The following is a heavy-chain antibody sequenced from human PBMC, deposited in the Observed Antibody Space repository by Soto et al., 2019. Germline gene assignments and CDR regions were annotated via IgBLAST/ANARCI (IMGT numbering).Heavy chain of an antibody. CDR3: ARCNTYYYDSSDAFDI. J-gene: IGHJ3*02. CDR2: IWYDGSNK. CDR1: GFTFSSYG. Sequence: QVQLVESGGGVVQPGRSLRLSCAASGFTFSSYGMHWVRQAPGKGLEWVAVIWYDGSNKYYADSVKGRFTISRDNSKNTLYLQMISLRAEDTAVYYCARCNTYYYDSSDAFDIWGQGTMVTVSS. D-gene: IGHD3-22*01. V-gene: IGHV3-33*01.